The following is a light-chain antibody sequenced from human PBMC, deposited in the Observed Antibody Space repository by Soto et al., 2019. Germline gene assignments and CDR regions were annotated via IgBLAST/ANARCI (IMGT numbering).Light chain of an antibody. Sequence: DIPMTQSPSSLSASVGDRVIIPCRASQSISSYLNWYQQKPGKAPKLLIYAASSLQSGVPSRFSGSGSGADFTLTISSLQPEDFATYYCQQSYTTPLTFGGGTKLDIK. CDR1: QSISSY. J-gene: IGKJ4*01. V-gene: IGKV1-39*01. CDR2: AAS. CDR3: QQSYTTPLT.